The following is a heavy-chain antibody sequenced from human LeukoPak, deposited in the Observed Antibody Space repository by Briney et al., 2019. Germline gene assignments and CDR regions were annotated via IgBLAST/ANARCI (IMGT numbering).Heavy chain of an antibody. CDR2: ISGSGGST. CDR1: GLTFNNDD. Sequence: PGGSLRLSCAASGLTFNNDDMSWVRQAPGKGLEWVSGISGSGGSTYYADSVEGRFTISRDNFKNTLYLQMHSLRSEDTAVYYCARDTYYYDSSGYRGRFDPWGQGTLVTVSS. CDR3: ARDTYYYDSSGYRGRFDP. D-gene: IGHD3-22*01. V-gene: IGHV3-23*01. J-gene: IGHJ5*02.